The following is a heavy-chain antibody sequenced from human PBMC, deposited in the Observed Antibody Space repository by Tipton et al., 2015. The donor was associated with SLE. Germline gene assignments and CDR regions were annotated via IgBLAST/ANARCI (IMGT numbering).Heavy chain of an antibody. CDR2: IYHSGST. CDR1: GGSISSHY. CDR3: AREGADDCLDY. J-gene: IGHJ4*02. Sequence: TLSLTCTVSGGSISSHYWSWIRQPPGKGLEWIGSIYHSGSTYYNPSLKSRVTISVDTSKNQFSLKLSSVTAADTAVYYCAREGADDCLDYWGQGTLVTVSS. V-gene: IGHV4-59*11. D-gene: IGHD2-21*02.